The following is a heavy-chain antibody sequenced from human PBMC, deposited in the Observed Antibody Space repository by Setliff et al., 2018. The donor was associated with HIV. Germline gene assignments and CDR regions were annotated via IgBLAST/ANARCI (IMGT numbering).Heavy chain of an antibody. Sequence: SETLSLTCTVSGGSISSSSYYWGWSRQPPGQVLEWIGSIYYSGSTYYNPSLKSLVTISVDTSKNQFSLKLSSVTAADTDVYYCARHGLLWFGAGYNWFDPWGQGTLVTVSS. CDR1: GGSISSSSYY. D-gene: IGHD3-10*01. V-gene: IGHV4-39*01. CDR3: ARHGLLWFGAGYNWFDP. J-gene: IGHJ5*02. CDR2: IYYSGST.